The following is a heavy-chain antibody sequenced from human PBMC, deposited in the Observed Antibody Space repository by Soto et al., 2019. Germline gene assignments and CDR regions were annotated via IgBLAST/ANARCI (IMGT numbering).Heavy chain of an antibody. Sequence: SQTLSLTCTVSGGSISSYYRSWIRQPRGKGLEWIGYIYYSGSPNDNPSLKRRVTISVDTSKNQFSRKRSSVTAADTAVYNCTRAVSSGGLRDGDAFNIWGQGTMVTVSS. V-gene: IGHV4-59*08. CDR2: IYYSGSP. D-gene: IGHD6-19*01. J-gene: IGHJ3*02. CDR3: TRAVSSGGLRDGDAFNI. CDR1: GGSISSYY.